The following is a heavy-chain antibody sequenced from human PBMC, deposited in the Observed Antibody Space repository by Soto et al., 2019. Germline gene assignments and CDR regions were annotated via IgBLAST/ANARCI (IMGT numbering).Heavy chain of an antibody. Sequence: ASVKVSCKASGYTFTSYDINWVRQATGQGLEWVGWMNPNSGNTGYAQKFQGRVTMTRNTSISTAYMELSSLRSEDTAVYYCARGRYCSGGSCYYRLDYWGQGTLVTVSS. D-gene: IGHD2-15*01. CDR3: ARGRYCSGGSCYYRLDY. J-gene: IGHJ4*02. CDR1: GYTFTSYD. CDR2: MNPNSGNT. V-gene: IGHV1-8*01.